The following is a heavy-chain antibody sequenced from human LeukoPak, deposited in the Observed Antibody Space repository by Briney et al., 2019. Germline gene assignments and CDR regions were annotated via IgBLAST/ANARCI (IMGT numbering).Heavy chain of an antibody. CDR1: GGSISSSSYY. CDR3: ARHGSRSRGYYDSSGYMY. J-gene: IGHJ4*02. Sequence: SETLSLTCTVSGGSISSSSYYWGWIRQPPGKGLEWIGSIYYSGSTYYNPSPKSRVTISVDTSKNQFSLKLSSVTAADTAVYYCARHGSRSRGYYDSSGYMYWGQGTLVTVSS. CDR2: IYYSGST. D-gene: IGHD3-22*01. V-gene: IGHV4-39*01.